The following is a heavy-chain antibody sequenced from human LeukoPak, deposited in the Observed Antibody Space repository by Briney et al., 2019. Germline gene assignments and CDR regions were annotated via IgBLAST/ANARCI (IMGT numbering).Heavy chain of an antibody. J-gene: IGHJ4*02. CDR1: GFTFSSYS. Sequence: GGSLRLSCAASGFTFSSYSMNWVRQAPGKGLEWVSTLSGSGGNTYYADSVKGRVTISRDNSKNTLYLQMNSLRAEDTAVYHCAKGSYYYDSADYFDYWGQGTLVTVSS. CDR2: LSGSGGNT. V-gene: IGHV3-23*01. D-gene: IGHD3-22*01. CDR3: AKGSYYYDSADYFDY.